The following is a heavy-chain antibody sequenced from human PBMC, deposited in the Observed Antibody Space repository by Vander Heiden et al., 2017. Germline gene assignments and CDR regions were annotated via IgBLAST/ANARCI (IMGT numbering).Heavy chain of an antibody. J-gene: IGHJ5*02. CDR2: ISYDGSNK. CDR3: AKSTGGKKNNWFDP. V-gene: IGHV3-30*18. Sequence: VLLVEYGGGVVQTGRSLKTSCATYGFTFSSYGMHWVRQAPGKGLEWVAVISYDGSNKYYAYSVKGRFTISRDNSKNTLYLQMNSLRAEDTAVYYCAKSTGGKKNNWFDPWGQGTLVTVSS. D-gene: IGHD1-1*01. CDR1: GFTFSSYG.